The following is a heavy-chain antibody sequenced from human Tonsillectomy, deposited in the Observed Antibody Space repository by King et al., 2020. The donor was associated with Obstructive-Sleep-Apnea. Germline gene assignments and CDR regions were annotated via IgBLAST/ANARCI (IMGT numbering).Heavy chain of an antibody. V-gene: IGHV3-21*01. J-gene: IGHJ4*02. D-gene: IGHD1-14*01. CDR1: GFTFSSYS. Sequence: VQLVESGGGLVKPGGSLRLSCAASGFTFSSYSMNWVRQAPGKGLEWVSSISSSSSYIYYADSVKGRFTISRDNAKNSLCLQMNSLRAEDTAVYYCARDPPTGTSLWRPQPHDYWGQGTLVTVSS. CDR2: ISSSSSYI. CDR3: ARDPPTGTSLWRPQPHDY.